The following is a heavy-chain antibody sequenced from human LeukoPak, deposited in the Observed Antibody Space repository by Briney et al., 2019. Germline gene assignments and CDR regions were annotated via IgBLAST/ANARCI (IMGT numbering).Heavy chain of an antibody. J-gene: IGHJ4*02. CDR2: ISYSGST. CDR3: ARQASCSSTNCYPFDY. D-gene: IGHD2-2*01. Sequence: SETLSLTCTVSGGSISSDYWSWIRQPPGKGLEWIGWISYSGSTNYNPSLKTRVTISVDTSKNQFSLKLSSVTAAGTAVYYCARQASCSSTNCYPFDYWGQGTLVTVSS. CDR1: GGSISSDY. V-gene: IGHV4-59*08.